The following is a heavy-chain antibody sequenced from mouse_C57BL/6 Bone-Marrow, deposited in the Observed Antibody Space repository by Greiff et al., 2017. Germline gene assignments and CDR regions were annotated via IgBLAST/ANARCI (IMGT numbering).Heavy chain of an antibody. Sequence: VQLQQSGAELVKPGASVKISCKASGYAFSSYWMNWVKQRPGKGLEWIGQIYPGDGDTNYNGKFKGTDTLTADKSSSTAYMQLSSLTSEDSAVYFCARALRYFYYAMDYWGQGTSVTVSS. CDR2: IYPGDGDT. CDR1: GYAFSSYW. CDR3: ARALRYFYYAMDY. D-gene: IGHD1-1*01. J-gene: IGHJ4*01. V-gene: IGHV1-80*01.